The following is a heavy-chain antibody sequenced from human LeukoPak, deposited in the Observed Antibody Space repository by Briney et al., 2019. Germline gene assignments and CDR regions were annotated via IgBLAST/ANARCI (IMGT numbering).Heavy chain of an antibody. CDR3: ARGGGWYEN. D-gene: IGHD6-19*01. Sequence: PSETLSLTCAVSGYSISSGYYWGWIRQPPGKGLEWIGSIYHSGSTYYNPSLKSRVTISVDTSKNQFSLKLSSVTTADTAVYYCARGGGWYENWGQGTLVTVSS. V-gene: IGHV4-38-2*01. CDR2: IYHSGST. CDR1: GYSISSGYY. J-gene: IGHJ4*02.